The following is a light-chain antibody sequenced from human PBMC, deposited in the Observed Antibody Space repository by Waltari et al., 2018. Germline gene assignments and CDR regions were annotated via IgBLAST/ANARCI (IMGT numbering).Light chain of an antibody. CDR1: SGNLGRNTY. CDR3: SSYTNDNKV. Sequence: SALTQPASVSGSPGQSITTLCPGTSGNLGRNTYFSWYQQHPGNAPKLGIYDVTNRPSGVSNRFSGSKSGNTASLTISGLQTEDEADYYCSSYTNDNKVFGGGTKVTVL. V-gene: IGLV2-14*03. J-gene: IGLJ2*01. CDR2: DVT.